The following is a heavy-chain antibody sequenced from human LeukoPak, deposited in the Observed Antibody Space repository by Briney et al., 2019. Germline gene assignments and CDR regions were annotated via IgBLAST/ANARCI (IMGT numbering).Heavy chain of an antibody. CDR1: GFTFSSYW. D-gene: IGHD5-18*01. V-gene: IGHV3-7*01. J-gene: IGHJ4*02. Sequence: GGSLRLSCAASGFTFSSYWMSWVRQAPGKGLEWVANIKQDGSEKYYVDSVKGRFTISRDNAKNSLYLQMNSLRAEDTAVYYCAREGGYSYGYPYFDYWGQGTLVTVSS. CDR2: IKQDGSEK. CDR3: AREGGYSYGYPYFDY.